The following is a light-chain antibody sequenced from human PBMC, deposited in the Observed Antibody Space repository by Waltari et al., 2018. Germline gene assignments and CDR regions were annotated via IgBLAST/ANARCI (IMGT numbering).Light chain of an antibody. CDR3: NSYAGSSFWV. CDR2: DVS. CDR1: GSDIGFYNY. Sequence: QSALTQPASVSGSPGQSITISCTGTGSDIGFYNYVSLYQQYPGKAPKLIIYDVSERPSGISNRFSGSKSGSTASLTISGLQAEDEADYYCNSYAGSSFWVFGGGTKLTVL. V-gene: IGLV2-14*01. J-gene: IGLJ3*02.